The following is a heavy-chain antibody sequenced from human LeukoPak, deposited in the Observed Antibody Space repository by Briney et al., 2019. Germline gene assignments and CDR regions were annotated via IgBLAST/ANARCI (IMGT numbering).Heavy chain of an antibody. CDR2: IYPGDSDT. Sequence: GESLKISCKGSGYSFTSYWIGWVRQMPGRGLEWMGIIYPGDSDTRYSPSFQGQVTISADKSISTAYLQWSSLKASDTAMYYCATTVGNCGGDCYSPYYYYGMDVWGQGTTVTVSS. D-gene: IGHD2-21*02. CDR1: GYSFTSYW. CDR3: ATTVGNCGGDCYSPYYYYGMDV. V-gene: IGHV5-51*01. J-gene: IGHJ6*02.